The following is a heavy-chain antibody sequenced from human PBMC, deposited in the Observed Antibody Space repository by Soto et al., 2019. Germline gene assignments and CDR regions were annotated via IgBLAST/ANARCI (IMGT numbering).Heavy chain of an antibody. Sequence: EVQLLASGGDLVRPGGSLRLSCAGSGFMFSNYPMSWVRQAPGKGPEWVAAIKAAGGDTYCADSVKGRFTISRDNFNDMLYLQMNSLTVEDTAMYYCKRDVVASSPPGADYWGQGTLVTVSS. CDR2: IKAAGGDT. CDR1: GFMFSNYP. CDR3: KRDVVASSPPGADY. D-gene: IGHD5-12*01. J-gene: IGHJ4*02. V-gene: IGHV3-23*01.